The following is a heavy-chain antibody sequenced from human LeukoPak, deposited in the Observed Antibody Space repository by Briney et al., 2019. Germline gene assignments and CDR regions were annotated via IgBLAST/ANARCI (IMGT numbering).Heavy chain of an antibody. D-gene: IGHD2-15*01. CDR2: LSSDGVNK. J-gene: IGHJ4*02. V-gene: IGHV3-30-3*01. Sequence: GGSLRLSCAASGFTFSSYPMHWVRQTPGKGLEWVAILSSDGVNKRYADSVQGRFTISRDNFKNTLYLQMNSLRAEDTAVYYCAKETLYCSGGSCHGSGYFDYWGQGTLVTVSS. CDR3: AKETLYCSGGSCHGSGYFDY. CDR1: GFTFSSYP.